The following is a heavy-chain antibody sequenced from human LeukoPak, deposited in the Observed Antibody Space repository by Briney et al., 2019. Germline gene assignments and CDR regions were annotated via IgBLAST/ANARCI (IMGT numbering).Heavy chain of an antibody. CDR1: GGTFSSYA. J-gene: IGHJ6*02. V-gene: IGHV1-69*04. CDR3: ARDTGNYDYVWGSSYYYYYGMDV. D-gene: IGHD3-16*01. CDR2: IIPILGIA. Sequence: SVKVSCKASGGTFSSYAISWVRQAPGQGLEWMGRIIPILGIANYARKFQGRVTITADKSTSTAYMELSSLRSEDTAVYYCARDTGNYDYVWGSSYYYYYGMDVWGQGTTVTVSS.